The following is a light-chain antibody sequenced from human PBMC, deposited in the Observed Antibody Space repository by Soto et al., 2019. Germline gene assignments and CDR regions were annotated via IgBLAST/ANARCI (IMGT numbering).Light chain of an antibody. CDR2: DAS. J-gene: IGKJ1*01. V-gene: IGKV3-11*01. CDR3: QQRYNWPWT. CDR1: QSVRKY. Sequence: EVVLTQSPATRPLSPGERVTLSCRASQSVRKYLGWYRQKPGQAPRLLIYDASNRDTDIPPLFSGSGAGTEFTLTISALEPEDLAVDYCQQRYNWPWTFGQGTKVDIK.